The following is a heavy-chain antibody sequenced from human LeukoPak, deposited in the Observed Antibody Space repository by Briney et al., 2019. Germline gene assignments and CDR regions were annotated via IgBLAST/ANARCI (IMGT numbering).Heavy chain of an antibody. D-gene: IGHD3-3*01. CDR2: IYYSGST. CDR1: GGSISSGGYS. J-gene: IGHJ4*02. CDR3: AREVYYDFWSAPFDY. Sequence: PSQTLSLTCAVSGGSISSGGYSWSWIRQPPGKGLEWIGYIYYSGSTNYNPSLKSRVTISVDTSKNQFSLKLSSVTAADTAVYYCAREVYYDFWSAPFDYWGQGTLVTVSS. V-gene: IGHV4-61*08.